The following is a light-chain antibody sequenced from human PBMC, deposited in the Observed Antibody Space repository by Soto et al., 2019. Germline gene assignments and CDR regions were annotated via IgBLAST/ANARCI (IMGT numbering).Light chain of an antibody. CDR3: CAYAETFYV. J-gene: IGLJ1*01. CDR2: DVN. Sequence: QSVLTQPRSVSGSPGQSVTISCTGANSDVGRFDLVSWYQHSPGKVPKLIIYDVNKRSSGVPDRFSGSKSGNTASLTISGLHDEDEADYYCCAYAETFYVFGSGTKLTVL. CDR1: NSDVGRFDL. V-gene: IGLV2-11*01.